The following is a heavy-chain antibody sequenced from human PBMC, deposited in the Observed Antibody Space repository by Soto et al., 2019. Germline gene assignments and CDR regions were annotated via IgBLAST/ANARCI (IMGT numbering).Heavy chain of an antibody. Sequence: SETLSLTCTVSGGSISSSSYYWGWIRQPPGKGLEWIGSFYYNGSTYYNPSLKSRVTISVDTSKNQFSLKLSSVTAADTAVYYCARTSTVTTYYYYYGMDVWGQGTTVTVSS. CDR3: ARTSTVTTYYYYYGMDV. D-gene: IGHD4-17*01. CDR2: FYYNGST. J-gene: IGHJ6*02. V-gene: IGHV4-39*01. CDR1: GGSISSSSYY.